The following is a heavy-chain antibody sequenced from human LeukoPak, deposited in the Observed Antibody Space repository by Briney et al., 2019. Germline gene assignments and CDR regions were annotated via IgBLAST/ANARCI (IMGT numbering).Heavy chain of an antibody. J-gene: IGHJ5*02. CDR3: ARVQYYGSGSYRDNWFDP. CDR2: IYYSGIT. D-gene: IGHD3-10*01. V-gene: IGHV4-39*07. CDR1: GGSISSSTYY. Sequence: SGALSLTCTVSGGSISSSTYYWGWIRQPPGKGLEWIGSIYYSGITYYNPSLKSRVTISVDTSKNQFSLKLSSVTAADTAVYYCARVQYYGSGSYRDNWFDPWGQGTLVTVSS.